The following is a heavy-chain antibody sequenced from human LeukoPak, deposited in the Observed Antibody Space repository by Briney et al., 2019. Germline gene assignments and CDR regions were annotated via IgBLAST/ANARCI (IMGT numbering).Heavy chain of an antibody. CDR3: AKDKEQWLVRGWFDP. J-gene: IGHJ5*02. V-gene: IGHV3-23*01. CDR2: ISGSGGST. D-gene: IGHD6-19*01. CDR1: GGSISDK. Sequence: ETLSLTCAVSGGSISDKHWWGWVRRPPGKGLEWVSAISGSGGSTYYADSVKGRFTISRDNSKNTLYLQMNSLRAEDTAVYYCAKDKEQWLVRGWFDPWGQGTLVTVSS.